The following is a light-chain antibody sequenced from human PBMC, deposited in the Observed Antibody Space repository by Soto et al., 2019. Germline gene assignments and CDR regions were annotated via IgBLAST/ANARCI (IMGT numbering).Light chain of an antibody. CDR3: AAWDASLNEYV. Sequence: QSVLTQPPSLSEAPRQRVTISCSGSSSNIGNNAVNWYQQLPGKAPKLLIYYNDLLPSGVSDRFSGAKSGTSASLAISGLQSEDEADYYCAAWDASLNEYVFGTGTKVTVL. CDR1: SSNIGNNA. V-gene: IGLV1-36*01. J-gene: IGLJ1*01. CDR2: YND.